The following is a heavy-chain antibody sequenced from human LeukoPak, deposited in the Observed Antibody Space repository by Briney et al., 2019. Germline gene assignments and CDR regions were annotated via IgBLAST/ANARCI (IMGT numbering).Heavy chain of an antibody. Sequence: GGSLRLSCAASGFTFSSYSMNWVRQAPGKGLEWVSSISSSSSYIYYADSVKGRFTISRDNAKNSLYLQMNGLRAEDTAVYYCARGFFDYDFWSGYEWWGQGTLVTVSS. V-gene: IGHV3-21*01. J-gene: IGHJ4*02. CDR2: ISSSSSYI. CDR1: GFTFSSYS. D-gene: IGHD3-3*01. CDR3: ARGFFDYDFWSGYEW.